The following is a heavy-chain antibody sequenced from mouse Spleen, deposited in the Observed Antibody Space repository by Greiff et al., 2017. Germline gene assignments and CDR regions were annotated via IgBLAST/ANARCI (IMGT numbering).Heavy chain of an antibody. CDR1: GFSLTSYG. V-gene: IGHV2-2*01. J-gene: IGHJ2*01. CDR2: IWSGGST. CDR3: ARNDPLTGTEFDY. Sequence: VQLQQSGPGLVQPSQSLSITCTVSGFSLTSYGVHWVRQSPGKGLEWLGVIWSGGSTDYNAAFISRLSISKDNSKSQVFFKMNSLQADDTAIYYCARNDPLTGTEFDYWGQGTTLTVSS. D-gene: IGHD4-1*01.